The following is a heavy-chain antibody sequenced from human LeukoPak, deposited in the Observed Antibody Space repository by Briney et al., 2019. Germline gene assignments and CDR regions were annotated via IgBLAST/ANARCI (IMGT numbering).Heavy chain of an antibody. CDR3: ARDLSGMDV. CDR2: IYYSGNT. J-gene: IGHJ6*02. Sequence: SETLSLTCTVSGGSISSYYWSWIRQPPGKGLEWIGHIYYSGNTNYNPSLKSRVTISVDTSKNQFSLKLSSVTAADTAVYYCARDLSGMDVWGQGTTVTVS. V-gene: IGHV4-59*01. CDR1: GGSISSYY.